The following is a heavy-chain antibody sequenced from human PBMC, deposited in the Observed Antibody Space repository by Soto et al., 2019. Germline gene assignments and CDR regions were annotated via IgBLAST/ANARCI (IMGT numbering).Heavy chain of an antibody. Sequence: ASVKVSFKASGYSFISYYMAWVRQAPGQGLEWMGIINPSGGFTTYAEKFQGRLTMSRETSTTTISMDLRSLRSEDTAVYYCARALPGFSNGYFDHWGQGTLVTVS. CDR2: INPSGGFT. D-gene: IGHD3-10*01. J-gene: IGHJ4*02. CDR3: ARALPGFSNGYFDH. CDR1: GYSFISYY. V-gene: IGHV1-46*01.